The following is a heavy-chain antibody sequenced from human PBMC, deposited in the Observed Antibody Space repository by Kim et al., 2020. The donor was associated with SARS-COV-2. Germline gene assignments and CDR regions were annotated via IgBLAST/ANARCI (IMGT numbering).Heavy chain of an antibody. Sequence: VSVKSRITINPDTSKNQFSLQLNSVTPEDTAVYYCARDPRAFSPSAAFDIWGQGTKVIVSS. V-gene: IGHV6-1*01. D-gene: IGHD3-3*02. J-gene: IGHJ3*02. CDR3: ARDPRAFSPSAAFDI.